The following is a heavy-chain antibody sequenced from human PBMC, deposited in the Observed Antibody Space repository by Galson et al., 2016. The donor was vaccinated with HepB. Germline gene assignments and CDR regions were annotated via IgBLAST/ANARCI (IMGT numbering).Heavy chain of an antibody. D-gene: IGHD1-1*01. V-gene: IGHV4-59*01. CDR3: ARAADTTVSRGLSAGWLDP. CDR2: IYYSGST. CDR1: GASISSGY. Sequence: SETLSLTCTVSGASISSGYWTWIRLRPEKGLEWIGYIYYSGSTNYNPSLKTRVTISVDTSKNQFSLTLTSVTAADTAVYHCARAADTTVSRGLSAGWLDPWGQGTLVTVS. J-gene: IGHJ5*02.